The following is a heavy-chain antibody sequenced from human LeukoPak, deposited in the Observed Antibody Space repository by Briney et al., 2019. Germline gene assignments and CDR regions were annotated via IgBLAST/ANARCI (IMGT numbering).Heavy chain of an antibody. CDR1: GYTFTGYY. J-gene: IGHJ4*02. V-gene: IGHV1-2*02. CDR3: GTLLSNGPFDY. Sequence: ASVKVSCKASGYTFTGYYMHWVRQAPGQGLEWMGYVYPNSGATKYAQKFQGRVTMTRDTSISTAYMELSGLRSDDTAVYYCGTLLSNGPFDYWGQGSLVTVSS. CDR2: VYPNSGAT.